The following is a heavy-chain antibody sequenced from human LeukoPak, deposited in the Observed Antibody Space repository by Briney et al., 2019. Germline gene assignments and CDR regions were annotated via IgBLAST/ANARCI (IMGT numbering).Heavy chain of an antibody. Sequence: PGRSLRLSCAASGFTFSSYAMHWVRQAPGKGLEWLAVISYDGSNKYYADSVKGRSTISRDNSKNTLYLQMNSLRAEDTAVYYCARGPSGELYFDYWGQGTLVTVSS. J-gene: IGHJ4*02. D-gene: IGHD1-26*01. CDR1: GFTFSSYA. CDR3: ARGPSGELYFDY. V-gene: IGHV3-30-3*01. CDR2: ISYDGSNK.